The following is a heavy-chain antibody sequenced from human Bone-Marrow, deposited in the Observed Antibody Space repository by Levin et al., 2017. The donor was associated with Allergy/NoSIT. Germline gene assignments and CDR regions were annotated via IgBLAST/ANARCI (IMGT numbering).Heavy chain of an antibody. V-gene: IGHV2-5*02. D-gene: IGHD3-10*01. CDR1: GFSVSPSGVG. CDR2: IYWDDDK. CDR3: ARLTGYYDGSGAYVGRWFDP. Sequence: ASGPTLVKPTQTLTLTCTASGFSVSPSGVGVGWIRQPPGKALEWLSLIYWDDDKRYSPSLKSRLSTTKDTSKNQVFLTMTNLDPVDTGTYYCARLTGYYDGSGAYVGRWFDPWGQGILVTVSS. J-gene: IGHJ5*02.